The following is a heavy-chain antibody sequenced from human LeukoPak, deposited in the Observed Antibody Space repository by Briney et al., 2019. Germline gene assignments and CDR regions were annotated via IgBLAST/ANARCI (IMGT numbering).Heavy chain of an antibody. CDR3: ARDLELGWFDP. J-gene: IGHJ5*02. CDR1: GYTFTGYY. CDR2: VNPNSGGT. D-gene: IGHD6-6*01. Sequence: ASAKVSCKASGYTFTGYYMHWVRQAPGQGLEWMGWVNPNSGGTNYAQKFQGRVTMTRDTSISTAYMELSRLRSDDTAVYYCARDLELGWFDPWGQGTLVTVSS. V-gene: IGHV1-2*02.